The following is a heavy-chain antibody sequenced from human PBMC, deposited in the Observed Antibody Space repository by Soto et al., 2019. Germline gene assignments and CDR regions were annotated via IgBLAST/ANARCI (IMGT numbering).Heavy chain of an antibody. V-gene: IGHV1-18*01. Sequence: VQLVQSETEVKKPGASVKVSCKASGYIFTNYDITWVRQAPGQGLEWMGWVSGYTGNTKYAQKFQDRVTMTTDTSTSTVYMELRSLRSDDTAVYYCARFGSAPYYYYGVDVWGQGTTVFVSS. CDR2: VSGYTGNT. D-gene: IGHD3-10*01. CDR1: GYIFTNYD. J-gene: IGHJ6*02. CDR3: ARFGSAPYYYYGVDV.